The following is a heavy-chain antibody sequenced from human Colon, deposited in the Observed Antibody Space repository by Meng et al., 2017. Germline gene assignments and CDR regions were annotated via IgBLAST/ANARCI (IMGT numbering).Heavy chain of an antibody. D-gene: IGHD3-16*01. CDR1: GDSVTTTLSC. CDR2: IYDNGYT. Sequence: QLQLQESGSRLVKPSQTLSLTCAVSGDSVTTTLSCWSWIRQSTGKGLEWIGNIYDNGYTYYSPSLRSRVTISVDRSNNQFSLNLNSVSGADTAVYFCARGYRGSTYFAYWGQGILVTVSS. CDR3: ARGYRGSTYFAY. V-gene: IGHV4-30-2*06. J-gene: IGHJ4*02.